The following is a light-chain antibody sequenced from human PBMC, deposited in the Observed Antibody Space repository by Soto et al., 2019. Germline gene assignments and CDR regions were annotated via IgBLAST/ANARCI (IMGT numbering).Light chain of an antibody. CDR2: EVS. J-gene: IGLJ2*01. CDR1: SSDVGGYNY. CDR3: SSYTTIKTVV. Sequence: QSALTQPASVSGSPGQSIAISCTGTSSDVGGYNYVSWYQQPPGKVPKLMIYEVSNRPSGISDRFSGFKSANTAYLTISGVQPEDEADYHCSSYTTIKTVVFGGGTKLTVL. V-gene: IGLV2-14*01.